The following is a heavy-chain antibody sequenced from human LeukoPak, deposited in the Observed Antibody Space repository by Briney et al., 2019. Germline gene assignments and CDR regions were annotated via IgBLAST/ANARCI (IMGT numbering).Heavy chain of an antibody. Sequence: PGGSLRLSCAASGFTFSTYSMNWVRQAPGKGLVWVSRINSEGSSISYADSVKGRFTISRDNAKNTLFLQMNSLRAEDTAVYYCARISSDSISYYDHWGQGTLVTVSS. V-gene: IGHV3-74*01. D-gene: IGHD3-22*01. CDR1: GFTFSTYS. J-gene: IGHJ4*02. CDR2: INSEGSSI. CDR3: ARISSDSISYYDH.